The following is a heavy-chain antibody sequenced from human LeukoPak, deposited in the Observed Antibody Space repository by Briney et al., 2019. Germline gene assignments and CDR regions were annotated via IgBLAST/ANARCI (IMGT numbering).Heavy chain of an antibody. CDR1: GYTFTGYY. D-gene: IGHD6-6*01. Sequence: ASVKVSCKASGYTFTGYYMHWVRQAPGQGLEWMGWINPNSGDTNYAQKFQGRVTMTRDTSISTAYMELSRLRSDDTAVYYCARGRIAARPSWFDPWGQGTLVTVSS. CDR2: INPNSGDT. J-gene: IGHJ5*02. V-gene: IGHV1-2*02. CDR3: ARGRIAARPSWFDP.